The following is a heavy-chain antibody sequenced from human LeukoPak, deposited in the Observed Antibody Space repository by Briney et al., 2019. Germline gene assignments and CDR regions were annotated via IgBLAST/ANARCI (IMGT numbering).Heavy chain of an antibody. V-gene: IGHV1-2*07. J-gene: IGHJ4*02. D-gene: IGHD6-19*01. CDR1: GYTFTGYY. CDR3: ARGSVAGTAD. CDR2: INPNSGDT. Sequence: ASVKVSCKASGYTFTGYYMYWVRQPPGQGLEWMGWINPNSGDTNYAHKFQGRVTMTRDTSMSTVYMELSRLKSDDTAVYYCARGSVAGTADWGQGTLVTVSS.